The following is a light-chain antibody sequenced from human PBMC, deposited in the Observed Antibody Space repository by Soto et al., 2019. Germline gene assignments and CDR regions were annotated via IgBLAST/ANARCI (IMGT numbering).Light chain of an antibody. J-gene: IGKJ3*01. CDR3: QQANSYPFT. CDR2: AAS. V-gene: IGKV1-12*01. CDR1: QGIRSW. Sequence: DIQMTQSPSYVSAPIGDRVTITCRASQGIRSWLAWYQQKPGKAPKLLIYAASSLQSGVPSRFSGSGSGTDVTLTISSPQAEDFATYFCQQANSYPFTFGPGTKVDVK.